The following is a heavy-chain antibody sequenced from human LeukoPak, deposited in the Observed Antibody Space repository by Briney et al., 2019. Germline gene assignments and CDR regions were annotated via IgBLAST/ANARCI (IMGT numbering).Heavy chain of an antibody. D-gene: IGHD3-16*01. CDR2: INHSGST. J-gene: IGHJ3*02. Sequence: SETLSLTCAVYGGSFSGYYWSWIRQPPGKGLEWIGEINHSGSTNYNPSLKSRVTISVDTSKNQFSLKLSSVTAADTAVYYCAIGLVWVAFDIWRQGTMVTVSS. V-gene: IGHV4-34*01. CDR1: GGSFSGYY. CDR3: AIGLVWVAFDI.